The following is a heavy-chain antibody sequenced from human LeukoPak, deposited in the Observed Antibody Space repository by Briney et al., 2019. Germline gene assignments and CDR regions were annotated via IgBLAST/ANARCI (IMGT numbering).Heavy chain of an antibody. CDR2: IYTSGST. Sequence: SETLSLTCTVSGGSISSGSYYWSWIRQPAGKGLEWIGRIYTSGSTNYNPSLKSRVTISVDTSKNQFSLKLSSVTAADTAVYYCARGRGIAVAGFFDYWGQGTLVTVSS. D-gene: IGHD6-19*01. V-gene: IGHV4-61*02. J-gene: IGHJ4*02. CDR1: GGSISSGSYY. CDR3: ARGRGIAVAGFFDY.